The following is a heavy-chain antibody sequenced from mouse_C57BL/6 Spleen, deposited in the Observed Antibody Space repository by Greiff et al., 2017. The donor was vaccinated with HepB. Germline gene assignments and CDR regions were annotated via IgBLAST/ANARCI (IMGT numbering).Heavy chain of an antibody. D-gene: IGHD1-1*01. CDR2: IWRGGST. CDR1: GFSLTSYG. Sequence: VHLVESGPGLVQPSQSLSITCTVSGFSLTSYGVHWVRQSPGKGLEWLGVIWRGGSTDYNAAFMSRLSSTKDNSKIQVFFKMNSLQADDTAIYYCAKTVYYYGRDYAMDYWGQGTSVTVSS. J-gene: IGHJ4*01. V-gene: IGHV2-5*01. CDR3: AKTVYYYGRDYAMDY.